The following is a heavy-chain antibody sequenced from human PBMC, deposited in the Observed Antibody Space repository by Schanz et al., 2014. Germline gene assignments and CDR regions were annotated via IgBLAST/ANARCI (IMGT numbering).Heavy chain of an antibody. D-gene: IGHD4-17*01. J-gene: IGHJ6*03. CDR3: ARAPVTVGPYHYYMDV. CDR1: GYTFNNHG. CDR2: ISVYHGHT. Sequence: QVQLVQSGGEVKKPGASATVSCKASGYTFNNHGISWVRQAPGQGLEWMGWISVYHGHTTYAQNFQGRVTMTRHTSISTAYMELSSLRSEDTAVYYCARAPVTVGPYHYYMDVWGKGTTVTVSS. V-gene: IGHV1-18*01.